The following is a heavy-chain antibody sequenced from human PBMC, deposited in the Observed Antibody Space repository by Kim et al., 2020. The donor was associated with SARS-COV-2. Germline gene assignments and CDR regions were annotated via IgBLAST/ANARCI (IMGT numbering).Heavy chain of an antibody. CDR3: ARDRFYSIDSQGEFDY. CDR2: ISYSGST. Sequence: SETLSLTCAVSGGSISAGGYFWAWIRQSPGKGLEWMGSISYSGSTYYNPSLKSRVVISVDTSKSQFSLRLSSVTAADTAVYYCARDRFYSIDSQGEFDYWRPGTLVTVSS. V-gene: IGHV4-39*07. J-gene: IGHJ4*02. D-gene: IGHD3-3*01. CDR1: GGSISAGGYF.